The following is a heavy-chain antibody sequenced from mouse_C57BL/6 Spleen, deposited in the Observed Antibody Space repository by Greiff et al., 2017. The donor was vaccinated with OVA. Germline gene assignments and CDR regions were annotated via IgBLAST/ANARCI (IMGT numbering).Heavy chain of an antibody. V-gene: IGHV5-4*01. J-gene: IGHJ2*01. CDR3: ASGDYYFDY. Sequence: EVQLVESGGGLVKPGGSLKLSCAASGFTFSSYAMSWVRQTPDKRLEWVATISDGGSYTYYPDNVKGRFTISRDNAKNNLYLQMSHLKSEDTAMYYCASGDYYFDYWGQGTTLTVSS. D-gene: IGHD3-3*01. CDR2: ISDGGSYT. CDR1: GFTFSSYA.